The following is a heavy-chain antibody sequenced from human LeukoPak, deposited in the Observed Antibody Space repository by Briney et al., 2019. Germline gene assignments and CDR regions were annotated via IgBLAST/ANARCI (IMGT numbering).Heavy chain of an antibody. J-gene: IGHJ4*02. V-gene: IGHV4-38-2*02. Sequence: SETLSLTCAISGYSISSGYYWGWIRQSPGKGLECIGIIYHGGTTHYNPSLKSRVTISVDTSKNQLTLKLSSATAADTAVYYCARDVRGFDYWGQGTLVTVSS. CDR2: IYHGGTT. CDR3: ARDVRGFDY. CDR1: GYSISSGYY. D-gene: IGHD3-10*01.